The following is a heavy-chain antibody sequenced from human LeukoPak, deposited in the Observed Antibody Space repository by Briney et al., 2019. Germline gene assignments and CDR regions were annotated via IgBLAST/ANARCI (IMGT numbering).Heavy chain of an antibody. D-gene: IGHD3-22*01. Sequence: SETLSLTCTVSGGSISSYYWSWIRQPPGKGLEWIGYIYYSGSTNYNPSLKSRVTISVDTSKNQFSLKLSSVTAADTAVYYCATTTYYYDSSGYYYVPHYYYGMDVWGQGTTVTVSS. CDR2: IYYSGST. CDR3: ATTTYYYDSSGYYYVPHYYYGMDV. J-gene: IGHJ6*02. CDR1: GGSISSYY. V-gene: IGHV4-59*01.